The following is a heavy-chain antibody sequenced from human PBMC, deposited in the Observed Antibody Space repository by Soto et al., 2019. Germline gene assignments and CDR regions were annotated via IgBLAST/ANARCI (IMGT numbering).Heavy chain of an antibody. V-gene: IGHV4-34*01. Sequence: SETLSLTCAVYGGSFSGYYWSWIRQPPGKGLEWIGEINHSGSTNYNPSLKRRVTISVDTSKNQFSVKLSSVTAADTAVYYCARKGRGAGYCSSTSCYLHDYYYYYMDVWGKGTTVTVSS. CDR3: ARKGRGAGYCSSTSCYLHDYYYYYMDV. CDR2: INHSGST. CDR1: GGSFSGYY. J-gene: IGHJ6*03. D-gene: IGHD2-2*01.